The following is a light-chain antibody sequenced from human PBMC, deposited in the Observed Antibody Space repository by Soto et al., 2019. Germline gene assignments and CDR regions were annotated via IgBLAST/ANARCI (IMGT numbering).Light chain of an antibody. J-gene: IGLJ1*01. V-gene: IGLV1-44*01. Sequence: QSVLTQPPSASGTPGQRVTISCSGSSSNIGSNTVNLYQQLPGTAPKLLIYSNNQRPSGVPDRFSGSKSGTSASLAISGLQSEDEADYYCAAWDDSLNGYVFGTGTRSPS. CDR1: SSNIGSNT. CDR2: SNN. CDR3: AAWDDSLNGYV.